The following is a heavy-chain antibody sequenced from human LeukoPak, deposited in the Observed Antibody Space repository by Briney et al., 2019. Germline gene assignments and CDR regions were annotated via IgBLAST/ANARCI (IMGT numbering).Heavy chain of an antibody. J-gene: IGHJ5*02. CDR3: VVVERRKGWFDP. D-gene: IGHD2-15*01. CDR1: GGSISSSSYY. Sequence: SETLSLTCTVSGGSISSSSYYWGWIRQPPGKGLEWIGSIYYSGSTYYNPSLKSRVTISVDTSKNQFSLKLSSVTAADTAVYYCVVVERRKGWFDPWGQGTLVTVSS. V-gene: IGHV4-39*01. CDR2: IYYSGST.